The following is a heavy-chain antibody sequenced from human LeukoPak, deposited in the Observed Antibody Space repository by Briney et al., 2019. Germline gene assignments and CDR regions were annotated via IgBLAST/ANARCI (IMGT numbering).Heavy chain of an antibody. CDR3: ARGTTVTTNWFDP. CDR2: IIPIFGTA. Sequence: ASVKVSCKASGGTFSSYAISWVRQAPGQGLEWMGGIIPIFGTANYAQKFQGRVTITTDESTSTAYMELSSLRSEDTAVYYCARGTTVTTNWFDPWGQGTLVTVSS. CDR1: GGTFSSYA. D-gene: IGHD4-11*01. J-gene: IGHJ5*02. V-gene: IGHV1-69*05.